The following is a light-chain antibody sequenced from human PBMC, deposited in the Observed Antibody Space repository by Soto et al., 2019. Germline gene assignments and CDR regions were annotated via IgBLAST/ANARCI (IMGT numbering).Light chain of an antibody. CDR2: EVS. CDR3: SSYTSSSTYV. V-gene: IGLV2-14*01. CDR1: SSDVGGYNY. Sequence: QSALTQPASVSGSPGQSITISCTGTSSDVGGYNYVPWYQQHPGKAPQLMIYEVSNRPSGVSNRFSGSKSSNTASLTISGLQAEDEADYYCSSYTSSSTYVFGTGTKVTVL. J-gene: IGLJ1*01.